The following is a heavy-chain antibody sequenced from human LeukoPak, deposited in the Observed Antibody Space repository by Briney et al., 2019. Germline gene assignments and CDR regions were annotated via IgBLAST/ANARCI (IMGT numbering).Heavy chain of an antibody. V-gene: IGHV3-7*03. D-gene: IGHD3-16*01. Sequence: GGSLRLSCAASGFTFSSYWMNWARQAPGKWLEWVASINHNGNVNYYGASGKGRFTISRDNAKNSLYLQMSNLRAEATAVYFCARGGGLDVWGQGATVTVSS. CDR1: GFTFSSYW. CDR2: INHNGNVN. CDR3: ARGGGLDV. J-gene: IGHJ6*02.